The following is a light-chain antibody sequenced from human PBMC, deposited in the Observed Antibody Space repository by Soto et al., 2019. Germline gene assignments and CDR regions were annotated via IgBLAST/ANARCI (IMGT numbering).Light chain of an antibody. V-gene: IGKV3-20*01. CDR1: QSVSSSY. CDR2: GAS. J-gene: IGKJ3*01. Sequence: EIVLTQSPGTLSLSPGERATLSCRASQSVSSSYLAWYQQKPGQAPRLLIYGASSRATGIPDRFSGSGSGTDFTLTISSLEPEDFAVYYCQQYGSSLIFTCGPGTKVDIK. CDR3: QQYGSSLIFT.